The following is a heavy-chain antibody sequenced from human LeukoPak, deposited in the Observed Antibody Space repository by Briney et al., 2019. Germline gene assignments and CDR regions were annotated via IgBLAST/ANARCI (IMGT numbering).Heavy chain of an antibody. J-gene: IGHJ6*02. CDR3: AKDPRYFDWLPNYYYYYGMDV. CDR1: GFTFGNSW. Sequence: GGSLRLSCAASGFTFGNSWVHWVRQAPGKGLEWVAVISYDGSNKYYADSVKGRFTISRDNPKNTLYLQMNSLRAEDTAVYYCAKDPRYFDWLPNYYYYYGMDVWGQGTTVTVSS. CDR2: ISYDGSNK. V-gene: IGHV3-30*18. D-gene: IGHD3-9*01.